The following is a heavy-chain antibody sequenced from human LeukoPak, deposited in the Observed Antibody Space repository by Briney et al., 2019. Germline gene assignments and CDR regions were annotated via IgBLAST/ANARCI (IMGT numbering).Heavy chain of an antibody. Sequence: ASVKVSCKASGYTFTGYYMHWVRQAPGQALEWIGWINPNSGGTNYAQKFQGRVTMTRDTSISTAYMELSRLRSDDTAVYYCARDMYCSSTSCYFYYYYGMDVWGQGTTVTVSS. V-gene: IGHV1-2*02. CDR1: GYTFTGYY. CDR2: INPNSGGT. CDR3: ARDMYCSSTSCYFYYYYGMDV. D-gene: IGHD2-2*01. J-gene: IGHJ6*02.